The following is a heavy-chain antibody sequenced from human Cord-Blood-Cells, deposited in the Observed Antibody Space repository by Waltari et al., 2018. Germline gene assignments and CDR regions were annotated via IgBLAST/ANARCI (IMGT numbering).Heavy chain of an antibody. V-gene: IGHV1-69*01. Sequence: QVQLVQSGAEVKKPGSSVKVSCKASGGTFSSYAISWVRQAPGQGLEWMGGIIPIFGTANYAQKFQGRVTITADESTSTAYMELSSLRSEDTAVYYCAIGPRGSIYYYYYGMDVWGQGTTVTVSS. CDR2: IIPIFGTA. CDR1: GGTFSSYA. J-gene: IGHJ6*02. D-gene: IGHD3-10*01. CDR3: AIGPRGSIYYYYYGMDV.